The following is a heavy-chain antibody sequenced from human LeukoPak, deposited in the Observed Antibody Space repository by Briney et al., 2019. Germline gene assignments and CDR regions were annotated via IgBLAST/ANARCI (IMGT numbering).Heavy chain of an antibody. V-gene: IGHV1-2*02. Sequence: ASVKVSCKASGYTFTGYHLHWVRQAPGQGLEWMGWINPKNGGTKYGQRFQGRFTMTRDTSISTVYMELTRLTSDDTAVYYCVRDPSQSYYTDVWGKGTTVTVSS. J-gene: IGHJ6*03. CDR1: GYTFTGYH. CDR3: VRDPSQSYYTDV. CDR2: INPKNGGT.